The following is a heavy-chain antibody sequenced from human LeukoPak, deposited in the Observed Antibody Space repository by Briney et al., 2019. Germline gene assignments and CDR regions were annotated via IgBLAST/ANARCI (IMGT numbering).Heavy chain of an antibody. D-gene: IGHD6-19*01. CDR1: GFTFSSYA. J-gene: IGHJ5*02. V-gene: IGHV3-23*01. CDR2: ISGSGGST. CDR3: AKDRGSGWSGWFDP. Sequence: PGGSLRLSCAASGFTFSSYAMSWVRQAPGKGLEGGSGISGSGGSTQYADSVKGRFTVSRDNSKNTLYLQMNSLRAEDTAVYHCAKDRGSGWSGWFDPWGQGTLVTVSS.